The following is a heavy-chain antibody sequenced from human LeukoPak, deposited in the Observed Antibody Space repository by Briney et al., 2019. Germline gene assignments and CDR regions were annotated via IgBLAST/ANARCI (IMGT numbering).Heavy chain of an antibody. D-gene: IGHD6-13*01. V-gene: IGHV3-48*01. J-gene: IGHJ6*03. CDR2: ISSSSSTI. CDR3: AKQLAGYYYYMDV. Sequence: GGSLRLSCAASGFTVSSNYMSWVRQAPGKGLEWVSYISSSSSTIYYADSVKGRFTISRDNAKNSLYLQMNSLRAEDTAVYYCAKQLAGYYYYMDVWGKGTTVTISS. CDR1: GFTVSSNY.